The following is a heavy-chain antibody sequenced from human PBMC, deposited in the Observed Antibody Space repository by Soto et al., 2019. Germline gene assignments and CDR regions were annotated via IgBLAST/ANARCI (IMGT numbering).Heavy chain of an antibody. D-gene: IGHD3-16*01. CDR3: AKPLGKTEYYFDY. CDR1: GFTFSSYG. CDR2: ISYDGSNK. Sequence: SGGSLRLSCAASGFTFSSYGMHWVRQAPGKGLEWVAVISYDGSNKYYADSVKGRFTISRDNSKNTLYLQMNSLRAEDTAVYYCAKPLGKTEYYFDYWGQGTLVTVSS. V-gene: IGHV3-30*18. J-gene: IGHJ4*02.